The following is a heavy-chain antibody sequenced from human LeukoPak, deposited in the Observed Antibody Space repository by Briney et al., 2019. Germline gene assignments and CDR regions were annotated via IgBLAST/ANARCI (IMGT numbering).Heavy chain of an antibody. CDR3: ARDKQQLVRAFDY. V-gene: IGHV3-21*01. CDR1: GFTFSSYS. D-gene: IGHD6-6*01. J-gene: IGHJ4*02. Sequence: PGGSLRLSCAASGFTFSSYSMNWVRQAPGKGLEWVSSISSSSSYIYYADSVKGRFTISRDSAKNSLYLQMNSLRAEDTAVYYCARDKQQLVRAFDYWGQGTLVTVSS. CDR2: ISSSSSYI.